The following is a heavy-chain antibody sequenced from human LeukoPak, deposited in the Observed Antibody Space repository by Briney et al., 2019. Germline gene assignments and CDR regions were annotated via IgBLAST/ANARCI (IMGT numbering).Heavy chain of an antibody. V-gene: IGHV3-23*01. CDR3: ARTWLQFSPDY. D-gene: IGHD5-24*01. Sequence: GGSLRLSCAASGFTFSSYGMSWVRQAPGKGLEWVSAISTTGGSTYYADSVKGRFTISRDNAKNSLYLQMNSLRAEDTAVYYCARTWLQFSPDYWGQGILVTVSS. CDR2: ISTTGGST. J-gene: IGHJ4*02. CDR1: GFTFSSYG.